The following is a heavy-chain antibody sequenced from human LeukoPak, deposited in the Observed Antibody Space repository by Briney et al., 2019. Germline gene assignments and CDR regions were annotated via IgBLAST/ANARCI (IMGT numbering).Heavy chain of an antibody. CDR3: AREGPAMGQPFDY. CDR1: GGSISSSSYS. J-gene: IGHJ4*02. CDR2: IYYSGST. D-gene: IGHD5-18*01. V-gene: IGHV4-39*07. Sequence: SETLSLTCTVSGGSISSSSYSWGWIRQPPGKGLEWIGSIYYSGSTYYNPSLKSRVTISVDTSKNQFSLKLSSVTAADTAVYYCAREGPAMGQPFDYWGQGTLVTVSS.